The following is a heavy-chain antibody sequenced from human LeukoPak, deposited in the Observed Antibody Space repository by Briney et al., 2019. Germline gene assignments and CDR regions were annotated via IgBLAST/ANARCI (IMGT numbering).Heavy chain of an antibody. CDR1: GFTVSSNY. CDR3: ARGAGYNYPYYFDC. Sequence: GGSLRLSCAASGFTVSSNYMNWVRQAPGKGLEWVSVIYGGGNIYYADSVKGRFTISRDNSKNTLYLQMNSLRAEDTAVYYCARGAGYNYPYYFDCWGQGTLVTVSS. J-gene: IGHJ4*02. D-gene: IGHD5-24*01. V-gene: IGHV3-53*01. CDR2: IYGGGNI.